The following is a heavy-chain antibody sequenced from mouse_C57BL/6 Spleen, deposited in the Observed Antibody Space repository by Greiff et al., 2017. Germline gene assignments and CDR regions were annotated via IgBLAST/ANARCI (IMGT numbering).Heavy chain of an antibody. J-gene: IGHJ2*01. D-gene: IGHD3-2*01. V-gene: IGHV1-53*01. CDR2: INPSNGGT. Sequence: QVQLQQPGTELVKPGASVKLSCKASGYTFTSYWMHWVKQRPGQGLEWIGNINPSNGGTNYNEKFKSKATRTVDKASSTAYMQLSSLTSEDSAVYYCARSAGALRQLGYWGQGTTLTVSS. CDR1: GYTFTSYW. CDR3: ARSAGALRQLGY.